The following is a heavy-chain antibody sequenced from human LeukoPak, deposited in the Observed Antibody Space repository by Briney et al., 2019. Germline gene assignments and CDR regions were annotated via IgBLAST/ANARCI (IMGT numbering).Heavy chain of an antibody. CDR3: ARLSSGDAFDI. D-gene: IGHD5/OR15-5a*01. CDR2: IYYSGST. V-gene: IGHV4-59*01. CDR1: GGSISSYY. Sequence: PSETLSLTCTVSGGSISSYYWSWIRQPPGKGLEWIGYIYYSGSTNYNPSPKSRVTISVDTSKNQFSLKLSSVTAADTAVYYRARLSSGDAFDIWGQGTMVTVSS. J-gene: IGHJ3*02.